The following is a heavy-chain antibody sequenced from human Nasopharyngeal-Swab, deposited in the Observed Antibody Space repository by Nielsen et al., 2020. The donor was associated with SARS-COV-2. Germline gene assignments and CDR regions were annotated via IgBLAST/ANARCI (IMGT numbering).Heavy chain of an antibody. J-gene: IGHJ4*02. Sequence: GGSLRLSSSASGFTLCSYAMSWVRPAPGKGLEWVSAISGSGGSTYYADSVKGRFTISRDNSKNTLYLQMNSLRAEDTAVYYCAKDPSYSGSYYWDYWGQGTLVTVSS. CDR1: GFTLCSYA. V-gene: IGHV3-23*01. CDR2: ISGSGGST. D-gene: IGHD1-26*01. CDR3: AKDPSYSGSYYWDY.